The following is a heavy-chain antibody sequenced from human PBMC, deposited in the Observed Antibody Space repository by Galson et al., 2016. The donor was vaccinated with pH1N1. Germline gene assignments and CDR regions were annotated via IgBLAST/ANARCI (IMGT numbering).Heavy chain of an antibody. V-gene: IGHV3-15*01. CDR2: IKSTPEGGTA. CDR1: GFTFSNAW. Sequence: SLRLSCAASGFTFSNAWMSWVRQVPGKGLEWVGRIKSTPEGGTADYTAPVKGRFFISRDDSKNTVYLQMNSLKTEDAAIYFCCTSSFIYCSANCLAYFDNWGQGTLVTVSS. D-gene: IGHD4/OR15-4a*01. J-gene: IGHJ4*02. CDR3: CTSSFIYCSANCLAYFDN.